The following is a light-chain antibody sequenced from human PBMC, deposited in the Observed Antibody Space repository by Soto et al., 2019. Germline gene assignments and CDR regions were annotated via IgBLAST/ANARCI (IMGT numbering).Light chain of an antibody. CDR3: QQSFTTPFT. CDR2: VAS. V-gene: IGKV1-39*01. CDR1: QTIGTY. Sequence: DIQMTQSPSSLSASVGDRVTITCRASQTIGTYLNWYQQTPGKAPKLLIYVASSLQSGVPSRFSGRGSGTDFTLTISRLQPEDFATYYCQQSFTTPFTFGPGTKVDIK. J-gene: IGKJ3*01.